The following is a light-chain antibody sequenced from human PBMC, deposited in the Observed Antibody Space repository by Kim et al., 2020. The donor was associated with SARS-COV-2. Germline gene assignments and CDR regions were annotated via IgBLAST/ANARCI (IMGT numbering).Light chain of an antibody. J-gene: IGKJ4*01. Sequence: DIQMTQSPSSVAASVGDRVIITCRASQTIANWLAWYQQRPGKAPSLLTYAASSLQSGVPSRFSGSRSGTDFTLTINNLQPEDFATYYCQQADSFPLTFGGGTKVDIK. V-gene: IGKV1D-12*01. CDR2: AAS. CDR1: QTIANW. CDR3: QQADSFPLT.